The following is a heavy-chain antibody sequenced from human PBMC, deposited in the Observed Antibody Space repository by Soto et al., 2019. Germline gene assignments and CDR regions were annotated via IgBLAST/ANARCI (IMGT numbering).Heavy chain of an antibody. CDR3: ARHFSVDYFDD. Sequence: SETLSLTCTVSGGSISSGDYYWSWIRQPPGKGLEWIGYIYYSGSTYYNPSLKSRVTISVDTSKNQFSLKLSSVTAADTAVYYGARHFSVDYFDDWGQGALVTVSS. V-gene: IGHV4-30-4*01. J-gene: IGHJ4*02. CDR2: IYYSGST. CDR1: GGSISSGDYY.